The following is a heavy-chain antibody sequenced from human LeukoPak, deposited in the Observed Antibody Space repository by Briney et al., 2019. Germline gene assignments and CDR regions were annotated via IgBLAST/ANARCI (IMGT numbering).Heavy chain of an antibody. CDR2: IWYDGSNK. J-gene: IGHJ4*02. D-gene: IGHD3-16*01. CDR1: GFTFNEFG. CDR3: ARDWGSIKVITDY. V-gene: IGHV3-33*01. Sequence: GGSLRLSCAASGFTFNEFGVHWVRQAPGQGLEWVALIWYDGSNKYYGDSVKGRFTISRDNSKNTVYLQMNSLRVEDTAIYYCARDWGSIKVITDYWGQGTLVTVSS.